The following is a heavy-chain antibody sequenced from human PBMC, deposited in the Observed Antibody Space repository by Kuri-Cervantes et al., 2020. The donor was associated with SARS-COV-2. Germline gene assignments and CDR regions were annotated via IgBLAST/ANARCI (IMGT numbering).Heavy chain of an antibody. CDR2: ISAYNGNT. Sequence: ASVKVSCKASGYTFTSYGISWVRQAPGQGLEWMGWISAYNGNTDYAQKLQGRVTMTRNTSISTAYMELSSLRSEDTAVYYWARGLIHGYYYYYMDVWGKGTMVTVSS. CDR3: ARGLIHGYYYYYMDV. CDR1: GYTFTSYG. J-gene: IGHJ6*03. D-gene: IGHD3-16*01. V-gene: IGHV1-18*01.